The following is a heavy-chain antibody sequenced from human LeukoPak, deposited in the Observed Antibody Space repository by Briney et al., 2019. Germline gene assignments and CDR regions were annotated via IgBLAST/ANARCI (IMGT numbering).Heavy chain of an antibody. D-gene: IGHD5-18*01. V-gene: IGHV1-46*01. CDR1: GYTFTSYY. CDR3: ASHEKYSYGPVHNDY. J-gene: IGHJ4*02. CDR2: INPSGGST. Sequence: ASVKVSCKASGYTFTSYYMHWVRQAPGQGLEWMGIINPSGGSTSYAQKFQGRVTMTRDTSTSTVYMELSSLRSEDTAVYYCASHEKYSYGPVHNDYWGQGTLVTVSS.